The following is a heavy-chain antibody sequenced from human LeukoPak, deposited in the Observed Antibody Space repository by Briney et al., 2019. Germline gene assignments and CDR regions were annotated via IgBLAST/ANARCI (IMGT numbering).Heavy chain of an antibody. D-gene: IGHD3-16*01. Sequence: PSETLSLTCTVSGGSISSYYWSWIRQPPGKGLEWIGYIYYSGSTNYNPSLKSRVTISVDTSKNQFSLKLSSVTAADTAVYYCARLIRGYCDYWGQGTLVTVSS. CDR1: GGSISSYY. V-gene: IGHV4-59*08. CDR2: IYYSGST. CDR3: ARLIRGYCDY. J-gene: IGHJ4*02.